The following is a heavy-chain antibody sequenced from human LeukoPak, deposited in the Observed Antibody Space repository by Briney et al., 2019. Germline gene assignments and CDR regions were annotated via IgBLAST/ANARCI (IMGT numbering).Heavy chain of an antibody. CDR2: ISYDGSNK. CDR3: AKGVGDTAMGSPYSY. Sequence: GGSLRLSCAASGFTFSSYGMHWVRQAPGKGLEWVAVISYDGSNKYYADSVKGRFTISRDNSKNTLYLQMNSLRAEDTAVYYCAKGVGDTAMGSPYSYWGQGTLVTVSS. V-gene: IGHV3-30*18. J-gene: IGHJ4*02. D-gene: IGHD5-18*01. CDR1: GFTFSSYG.